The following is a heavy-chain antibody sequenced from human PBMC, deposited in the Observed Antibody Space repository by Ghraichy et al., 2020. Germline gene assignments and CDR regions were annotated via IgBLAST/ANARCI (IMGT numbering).Heavy chain of an antibody. D-gene: IGHD6-13*01. CDR1: GFTFSSYA. CDR3: AKALHFGIAAAGAFDY. V-gene: IGHV3-23*01. CDR2: ISGSGGST. Sequence: GESLNISCAASGFTFSSYAMSWVRQAPGKGLEWVSAISGSGGSTYYADSVKGRFTISRDNSKNTLYLQMNSLRAEDTAVYYCAKALHFGIAAAGAFDYWGQGTLVTVSS. J-gene: IGHJ4*02.